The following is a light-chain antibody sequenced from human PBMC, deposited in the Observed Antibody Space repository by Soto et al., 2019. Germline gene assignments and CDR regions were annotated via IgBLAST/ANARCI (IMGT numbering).Light chain of an antibody. CDR3: QQYSKWPPT. CDR1: QNVNNN. V-gene: IGKV3-15*01. J-gene: IGKJ5*01. CDR2: GVS. Sequence: EIVMTQSPVTLSMSPGERAALSCRASQNVNNNLAWYQQKPGQAPRLLIYGVSARGTGVPARFSDSGSGTEFTFTISSLQSEDFAVYYCQQYSKWPPTFGRGTRLEIK.